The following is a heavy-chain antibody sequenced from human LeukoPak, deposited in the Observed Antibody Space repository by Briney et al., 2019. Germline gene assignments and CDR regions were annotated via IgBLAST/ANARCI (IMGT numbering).Heavy chain of an antibody. CDR1: GYTFTSYY. J-gene: IGHJ5*02. V-gene: IGHV1-46*01. CDR2: INPSGGST. CDR3: ARDTLSHYYDSSGYYSS. D-gene: IGHD3-22*01. Sequence: GASVKVSCMASGYTFTSYYMHWVRQAPGQGLEWMGIINPSGGSTSYAQKFQGRATMTRDTSTSTVYMELSSLRSEDTAVYYCARDTLSHYYDSSGYYSSWGQETLVTVSS.